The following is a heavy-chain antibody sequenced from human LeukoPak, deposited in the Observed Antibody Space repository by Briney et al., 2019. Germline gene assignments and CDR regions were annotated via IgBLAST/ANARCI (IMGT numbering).Heavy chain of an antibody. D-gene: IGHD2-21*02. CDR3: ARDCGSDCSQAFDI. CDR1: GFTFSSYW. CDR2: IKQDGTQK. J-gene: IGHJ3*02. V-gene: IGHV3-7*05. Sequence: GGSLRLSCAASGFTFSSYWMSWVRQAPGRGLEWVADIKQDGTQKYYVDSVEGRITISRDNVKNSLYLQMNSLRVEDTAVYYCARDCGSDCSQAFDIWGQGTMVTVSS.